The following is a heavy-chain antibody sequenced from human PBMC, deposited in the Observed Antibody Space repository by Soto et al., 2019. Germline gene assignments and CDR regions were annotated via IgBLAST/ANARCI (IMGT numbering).Heavy chain of an antibody. CDR3: ARERDGYNSYYFDY. J-gene: IGHJ4*02. CDR1: GGTFSSYA. CDR2: IIPIFGTA. V-gene: IGHV1-69*06. D-gene: IGHD5-12*01. Sequence: ASVKVSCKASGGTFSSYAISWVRQAPGQGLDWMGGIIPIFGTANYAQKFQGRVTITADKSTSTAYMELSSLRSEDTAVYYCARERDGYNSYYFDYWGQGTLVTVSS.